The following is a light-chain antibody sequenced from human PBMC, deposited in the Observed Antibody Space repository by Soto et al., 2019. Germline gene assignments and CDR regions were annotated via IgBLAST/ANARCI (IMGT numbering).Light chain of an antibody. CDR3: QQYCSSPRFP. CDR2: GAS. CDR1: QSVSSSY. Sequence: EIVLTQSPGTLSLSPGERATLSCRASQSVSSSYLAWYQQKPGQAPRLLIYGASSRATGIPDRFSGNGSGTDFTLTLSRLEPEDFAVYYCQQYCSSPRFPFGPGPKVDIK. V-gene: IGKV3-20*01. J-gene: IGKJ3*01.